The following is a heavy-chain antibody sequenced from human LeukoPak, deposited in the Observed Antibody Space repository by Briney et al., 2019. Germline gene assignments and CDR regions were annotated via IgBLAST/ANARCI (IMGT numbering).Heavy chain of an antibody. CDR1: GFTFSSYE. CDR2: ISSSGSTI. D-gene: IGHD5-18*01. Sequence: GGSLRLSCAASGFTFSSYEMNWVRQAPGKGLEWVSYISSSGSTIYYADSVKGRFTISRDNAKNSLYLQMNSLRAEDTAVYYCARDRGEERIQLWLTPSGYFDYWGQGTLVTVSS. V-gene: IGHV3-48*03. J-gene: IGHJ4*02. CDR3: ARDRGEERIQLWLTPSGYFDY.